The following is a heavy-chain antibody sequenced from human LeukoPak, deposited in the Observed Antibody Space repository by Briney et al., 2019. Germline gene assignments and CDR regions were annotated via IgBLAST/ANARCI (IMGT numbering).Heavy chain of an antibody. CDR3: AHLGYCSGGSCYGGWFDP. V-gene: IGHV2-5*02. CDR2: IYWDDDK. Sequence: ESGPTLVKPTQTLTLTCTFSGFSLSTSGVGVGWIRQPPGKALEWLALIYWDDDKRYSPSLKSRLTITKDTSKNQVVLTMTNMDPVDTATYYCAHLGYCSGGSCYGGWFDPWGQGTLVTVSS. CDR1: GFSLSTSGVG. J-gene: IGHJ5*02. D-gene: IGHD2-15*01.